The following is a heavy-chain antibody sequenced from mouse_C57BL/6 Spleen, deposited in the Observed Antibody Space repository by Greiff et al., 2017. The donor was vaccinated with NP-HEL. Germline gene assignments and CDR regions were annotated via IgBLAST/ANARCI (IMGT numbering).Heavy chain of an antibody. CDR1: GYAFSSSW. Sequence: QVQLQQSGPELVKPGASVKISCKASGYAFSSSWMNWVKQRPGKGLEWIGRIYPGDGDTNYNGKFKGKATLTADKSSSTAYMQLSSLTSEDSAVYFCARSDYDGSSYIDYWGQGTTLTVSS. CDR3: ARSDYDGSSYIDY. CDR2: IYPGDGDT. V-gene: IGHV1-82*01. D-gene: IGHD1-1*01. J-gene: IGHJ2*01.